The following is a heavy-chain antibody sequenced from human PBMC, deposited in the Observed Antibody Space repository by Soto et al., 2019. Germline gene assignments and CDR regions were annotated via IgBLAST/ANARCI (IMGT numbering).Heavy chain of an antibody. J-gene: IGHJ4*02. Sequence: QVQLVQSGAEVKKPGASVKVSCKASGYSFTGHYLHWVRQAPGQGLEWMGWIKPDNGGTSYAQRFQCRVTMTRDTSISTAYMELNRLTSDDTAVYYCAAVTGGVTLDYWGQGTLVTVSP. CDR3: AAVTGGVTLDY. D-gene: IGHD6-19*01. CDR2: IKPDNGGT. CDR1: GYSFTGHY. V-gene: IGHV1-2*02.